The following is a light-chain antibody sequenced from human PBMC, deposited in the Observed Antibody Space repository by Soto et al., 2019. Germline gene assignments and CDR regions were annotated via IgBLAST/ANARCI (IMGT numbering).Light chain of an antibody. V-gene: IGKV3-20*01. CDR2: GAS. CDR1: QSVSSSF. Sequence: EIVLTQSPGTLSLSPGERATLSCRASQSVSSSFLAWYQQKPGQAPRLLIYGASSRATGIPGRFSGSGSGTDFTLTLSRLEPEDVAVYYCQQYDSSPLTFGGGTKVEIK. J-gene: IGKJ4*01. CDR3: QQYDSSPLT.